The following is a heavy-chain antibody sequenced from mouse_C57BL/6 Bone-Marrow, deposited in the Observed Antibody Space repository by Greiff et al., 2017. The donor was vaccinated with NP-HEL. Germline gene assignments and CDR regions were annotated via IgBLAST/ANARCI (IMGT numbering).Heavy chain of an antibody. J-gene: IGHJ3*01. CDR2: IWPGGGT. V-gene: IGHV2-9-1*01. D-gene: IGHD2-1*01. CDR3: ATIYHSNHVGFAY. CDR1: GFSLTSYS. Sequence: VKLQESGPGLVAPSQSLSITCTVSGFSLTSYSISWVRQPPGRGLEWLGRIWPGGGTNYNSALKSRLSISKDNSKSQVFLKMNRLPTDATARYYCATIYHSNHVGFAYWGQGTLVTVSA.